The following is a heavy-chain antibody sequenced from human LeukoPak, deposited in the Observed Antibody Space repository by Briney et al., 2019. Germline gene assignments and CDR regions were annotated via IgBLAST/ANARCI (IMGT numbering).Heavy chain of an antibody. J-gene: IGHJ5*02. D-gene: IGHD3-9*01. CDR3: ARRGVRYFDWLLAPNWFDP. CDR2: INHSGGT. V-gene: IGHV4-34*01. CDR1: GGSFSGYY. Sequence: SETLSLTCAVYGGSFSGYYWSWIRQPPGKGLEWIGEINHSGGTNYNPSLKSRVTISVDTSRNQFSLKLSSVTAADTAVYYCARRGVRYFDWLLAPNWFDPWGQGTLVTVSS.